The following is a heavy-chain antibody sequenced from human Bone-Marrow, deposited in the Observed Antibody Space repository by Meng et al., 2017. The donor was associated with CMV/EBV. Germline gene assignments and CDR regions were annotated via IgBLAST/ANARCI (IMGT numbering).Heavy chain of an antibody. Sequence: GESRRFSCAASGFTFDDYSMSWVRQAPGKGLEWVSGINWNGGSTGYADSVKGRFTISRDNAKNSLYLQMNSLRAEDTALYYCARDQNWDYPPGAFDIWGQGTMVTVSS. CDR1: GFTFDDYS. V-gene: IGHV3-20*04. CDR2: INWNGGST. D-gene: IGHD1-7*01. J-gene: IGHJ3*02. CDR3: ARDQNWDYPPGAFDI.